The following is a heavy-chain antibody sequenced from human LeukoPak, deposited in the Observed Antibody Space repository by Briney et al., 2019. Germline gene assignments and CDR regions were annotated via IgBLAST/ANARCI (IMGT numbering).Heavy chain of an antibody. J-gene: IGHJ3*02. V-gene: IGHV4-34*01. Sequence: SETLSLTCAVYGGSFSGYYWSWIRQPPGKGLEWIGEINHSGSTNYNPSLKRRVTISVDTSKTQFSLKLSSVTAADTAVYYCARSNYYDSSGYPIDAFDIWGQGTMVTVSS. D-gene: IGHD3-22*01. CDR2: INHSGST. CDR1: GGSFSGYY. CDR3: ARSNYYDSSGYPIDAFDI.